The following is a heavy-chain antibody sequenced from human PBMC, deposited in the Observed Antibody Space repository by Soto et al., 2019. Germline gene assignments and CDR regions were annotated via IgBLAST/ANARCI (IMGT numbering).Heavy chain of an antibody. CDR1: GFSLYTGGVG. V-gene: IGHV2-5*02. D-gene: IGHD1-1*01. CDR2: LYWDDTR. CDR3: AHYTTDTYFDV. Sequence: QITLKESSPTLVKPTQTLTLTCSFSGFSLYTGGVGVGWIRQPPGKALEWLALLYWDDTRRDNPSLKNTLTIAKDTSENQVVLTVTDMGPVDTGTYFCAHYTTDTYFDVWGKGATVTVSS. J-gene: IGHJ6*04.